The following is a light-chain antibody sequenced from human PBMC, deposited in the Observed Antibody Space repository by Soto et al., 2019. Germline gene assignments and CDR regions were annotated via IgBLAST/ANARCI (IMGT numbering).Light chain of an antibody. V-gene: IGLV1-47*02. J-gene: IGLJ1*01. CDR1: DSNIGSNS. CDR2: YNN. Sequence: QSMLTQEPSASGTAGQGVTISCSGSDSNIGSNSVYWYQHLPKTAPKLLIYYNNQRPSGVPDRFSGSRSGTSASLAISGIRSEDEADYYCAAWDDSLRACVFGTGTKVTVL. CDR3: AAWDDSLRACV.